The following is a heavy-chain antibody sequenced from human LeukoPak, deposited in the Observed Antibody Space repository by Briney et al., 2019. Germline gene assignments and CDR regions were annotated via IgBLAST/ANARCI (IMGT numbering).Heavy chain of an antibody. V-gene: IGHV3-30*03. D-gene: IGHD2-15*01. CDR2: ISYDGSNN. CDR3: ARGGEYCSGGSCYRATFDY. J-gene: IGHJ4*02. CDR1: GFTFSSYG. Sequence: PGGSLRLSCAASGFTFSSYGIHWVRQAPGKGLEWVAVISYDGSNNYYADSVKGRFTISRENSKSTLYLQMNSLRAEDTAVYYCARGGEYCSGGSCYRATFDYWGQGTLVTVSS.